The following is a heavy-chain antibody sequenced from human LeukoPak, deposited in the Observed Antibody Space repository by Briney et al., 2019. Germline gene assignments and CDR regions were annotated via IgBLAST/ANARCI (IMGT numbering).Heavy chain of an antibody. Sequence: SVKVSCKASGGTFSSYAISWVRQAPGQGLEWMGGIIPIFGTANYAQKFQGRVTITADESTSTAYMELSSLRSEDTAVYYCARGYSVVVAAPFDYWGQGTLVTVSS. D-gene: IGHD2-15*01. CDR2: IIPIFGTA. V-gene: IGHV1-69*13. J-gene: IGHJ4*02. CDR1: GGTFSSYA. CDR3: ARGYSVVVAAPFDY.